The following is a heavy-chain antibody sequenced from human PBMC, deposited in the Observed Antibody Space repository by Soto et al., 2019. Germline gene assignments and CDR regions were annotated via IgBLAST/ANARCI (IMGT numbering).Heavy chain of an antibody. CDR2: LIPISDTT. Sequence: EASVKVSCKASGYTFTGYYMHWVRQAPGQGLEWMGGLIPISDTTNYAQKFQGRVTITADESTSTAYMELSSLRSEDTAVYYCARSQGSSTSLEIYYYYYYGMDVWGQGTTVTVSS. V-gene: IGHV1-69*13. CDR1: GYTFTGYY. CDR3: ARSQGSSTSLEIYYYYYYGMDV. J-gene: IGHJ6*02. D-gene: IGHD2-2*01.